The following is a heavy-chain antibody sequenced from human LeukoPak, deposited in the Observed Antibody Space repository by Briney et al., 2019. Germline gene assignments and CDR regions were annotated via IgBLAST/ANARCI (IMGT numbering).Heavy chain of an antibody. V-gene: IGHV4-31*03. CDR2: IYYSGST. CDR3: ARDRSGECYFDY. CDR1: GGSISSGGYY. Sequence: SQTLSLTCTVSGGSISSGGYYWSWIRQHPGKGLEWIGYIYYSGSTYYNPSLKSRVTISVDTSKNQFSLKLSSVTAADTAVYYCARDRSGECYFDYWGQGTLVTVSS. J-gene: IGHJ4*02. D-gene: IGHD3-10*01.